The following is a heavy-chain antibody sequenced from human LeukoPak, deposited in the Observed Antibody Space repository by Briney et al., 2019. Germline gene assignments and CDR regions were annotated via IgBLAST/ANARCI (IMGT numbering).Heavy chain of an antibody. CDR2: ISNDGTST. CDR3: ARGWFGPDS. D-gene: IGHD3-10*01. CDR1: GFTFSSYW. Sequence: GGSLRLSCAASGFTFSSYWMHWVRQVPGKGLVWVSGISNDGTSTTYADSVKGRFTISRDNAKNTLYLQMHSLRAEDTAVYSCARGWFGPDSCGQGTLVTVSS. J-gene: IGHJ5*01. V-gene: IGHV3-74*01.